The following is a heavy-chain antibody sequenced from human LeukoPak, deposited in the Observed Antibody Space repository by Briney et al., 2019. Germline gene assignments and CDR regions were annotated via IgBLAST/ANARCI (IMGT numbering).Heavy chain of an antibody. CDR1: GFTFSTYN. CDR3: AKDPIWWNYFDC. V-gene: IGHV3-21*01. Sequence: GGSLRLSCAASGFTFSTYNMNWVRQAPGKGLEWVSSITSSSSYIYYADSVKGRFTISRDNSKNTLYLQMNSLRAEDTAVYYCAKDPIWWNYFDCWGQGTLVTVSS. CDR2: ITSSSSYI. J-gene: IGHJ4*02. D-gene: IGHD2-8*02.